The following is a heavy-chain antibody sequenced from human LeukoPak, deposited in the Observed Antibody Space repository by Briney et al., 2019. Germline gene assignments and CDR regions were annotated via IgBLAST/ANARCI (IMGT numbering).Heavy chain of an antibody. CDR3: AKIPHSSYYYDSSGYLDY. CDR1: GFTFSTYA. Sequence: GGSLRLSCAASGFTFSTYAMNWVRQAPGKGVEWVSAISGSGGSTYTADSVKGRFTISRNNSKDTLYLQMNSLRAEDTAIYYCAKIPHSSYYYDSSGYLDYWGQGTLVSVSS. J-gene: IGHJ4*02. D-gene: IGHD3-22*01. CDR2: ISGSGGST. V-gene: IGHV3-23*01.